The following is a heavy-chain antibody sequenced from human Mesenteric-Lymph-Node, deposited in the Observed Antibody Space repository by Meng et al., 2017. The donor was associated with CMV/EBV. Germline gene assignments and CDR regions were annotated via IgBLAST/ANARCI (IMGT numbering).Heavy chain of an antibody. Sequence: FTFSSYNMNWVRQAPGKGLEWVSSISSGNTYIYYADSVKGRFTISRDNAKNSLYLQMDSLRAEDTARYYCARHKRVPAADGGYWFDPWGQGTLVTVSS. CDR2: ISSGNTYI. V-gene: IGHV3-21*01. CDR1: FTFSSYN. D-gene: IGHD2-2*01. J-gene: IGHJ5*02. CDR3: ARHKRVPAADGGYWFDP.